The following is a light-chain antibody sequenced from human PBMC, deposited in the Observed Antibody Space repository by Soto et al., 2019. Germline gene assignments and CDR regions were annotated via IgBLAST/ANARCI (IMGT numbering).Light chain of an antibody. CDR1: SGHSSYA. Sequence: QPVLTQSPSASASLGASVNLTCTLSSGHSSYAIAWHKQQPEKGPRYLMKLNSDGSHSKGDAIPDRFSGSSSGAERYLTISSLQSEDEADYYCQTWGTGIRVFGGGTQLTVL. V-gene: IGLV4-69*01. J-gene: IGLJ2*01. CDR3: QTWGTGIRV. CDR2: LNSDGSH.